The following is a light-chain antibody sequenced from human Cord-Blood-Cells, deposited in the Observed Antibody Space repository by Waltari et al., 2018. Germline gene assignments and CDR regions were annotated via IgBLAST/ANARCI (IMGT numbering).Light chain of an antibody. CDR1: SSDVGGYNY. J-gene: IGLJ3*02. CDR2: DVS. V-gene: IGLV2-11*01. CDR3: CSYAGSYTWV. Sequence: QSALTQPRSVSGSPGQSVTISCTGTSSDVGGYNYVSWYQQHPGKAPKLMISDVSKRPSCVPASFSGSKSGNTASLTSSGLQAEDEAEYYCCSYAGSYTWVFGGGTKLTVL.